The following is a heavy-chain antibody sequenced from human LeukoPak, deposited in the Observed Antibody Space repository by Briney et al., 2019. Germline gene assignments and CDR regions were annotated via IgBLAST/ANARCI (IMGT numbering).Heavy chain of an antibody. D-gene: IGHD4-17*01. Sequence: EASVKVSCTASGYTFTSYGISWVRQAPGQGLEWMGWISAYNGNTNYAQKLQGRVTMTTDTSTSTAYMELRSLRSDDTAVYYCARDRYGDGVDYWGQGTLVTVSS. CDR3: ARDRYGDGVDY. J-gene: IGHJ4*02. CDR1: GYTFTSYG. CDR2: ISAYNGNT. V-gene: IGHV1-18*04.